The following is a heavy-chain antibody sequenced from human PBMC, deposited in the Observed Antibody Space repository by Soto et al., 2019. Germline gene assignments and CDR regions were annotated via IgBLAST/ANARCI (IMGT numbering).Heavy chain of an antibody. CDR1: GGSVSSGSYY. Sequence: TSETLSLTCTVSGGSVSSGSYYWSWIRQPPGKGLEWIGYIYYSGSTNYNPSLKSRVTISVDTSKNQFSLKLSSVTAADTAVYYCARVYPNYYHSSFDYRGQGTLVTVSS. D-gene: IGHD3-22*01. V-gene: IGHV4-61*01. J-gene: IGHJ4*02. CDR3: ARVYPNYYHSSFDY. CDR2: IYYSGST.